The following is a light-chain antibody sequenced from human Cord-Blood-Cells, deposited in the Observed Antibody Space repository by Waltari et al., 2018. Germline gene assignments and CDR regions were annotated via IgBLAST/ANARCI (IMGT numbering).Light chain of an antibody. CDR3: SSYTSSSTLV. V-gene: IGLV2-14*01. Sequence: QSALTQPASVSGSPGQSFTISCTGTSSDVGGYNYVSWYQQHPGKAPQLMIYDVSNRPSGVSNRFSGSKSGNTASLTISGLQAEDEADYYCSSYTSSSTLVFGGGTKLTVL. CDR1: SSDVGGYNY. J-gene: IGLJ2*01. CDR2: DVS.